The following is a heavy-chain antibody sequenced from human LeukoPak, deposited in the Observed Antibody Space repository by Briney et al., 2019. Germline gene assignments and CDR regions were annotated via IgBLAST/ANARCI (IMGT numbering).Heavy chain of an antibody. V-gene: IGHV4-4*07. D-gene: IGHD6-19*01. CDR3: ARDLSSGSST. Sequence: PSETLSLTCTVSGGSISSYYWSWIRQPAGKGLEWIGRIYTSGNTNYNPSLKSRVTISVDASKNQFSLKLSSVTAADTAVYYCARDLSSGSSTWGQGTLVTVSS. J-gene: IGHJ5*02. CDR1: GGSISSYY. CDR2: IYTSGNT.